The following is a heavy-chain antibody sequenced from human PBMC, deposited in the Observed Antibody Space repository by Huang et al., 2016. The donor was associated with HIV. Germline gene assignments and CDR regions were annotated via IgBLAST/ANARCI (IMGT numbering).Heavy chain of an antibody. CDR1: GYNFTTYA. CDR2: INTKTGNP. CDR3: ARRWIQDY. D-gene: IGHD5-18*01. V-gene: IGHV7-4-1*02. Sequence: QVQLVQSGSELKKPGASVKLSCWASGYNFTTYALNWVRPAPGQGLEWMGWINTKTGNPTYARGFTGRLVFSLDTSVSTSYLQITGLKAEDTAVYYCARRWIQDYWGQGTLVTVSS. J-gene: IGHJ4*02.